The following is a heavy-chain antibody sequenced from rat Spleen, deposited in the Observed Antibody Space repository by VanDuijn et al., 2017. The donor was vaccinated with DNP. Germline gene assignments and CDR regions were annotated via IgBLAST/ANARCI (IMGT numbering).Heavy chain of an antibody. J-gene: IGHJ2*01. CDR2: IIYDGSRT. Sequence: EVQLVESGGGLVQPGRSLKLSCAASGFTFSDYNMAWVRQAPKKGLEWVATIIYDGSRTYYRDSVKGRFTISRDNAKSTLYLQMNSLRSEDMATYYCARQAWEGYFDYWGQGVMVTVSS. CDR1: GFTFSDYN. CDR3: ARQAWEGYFDY. D-gene: IGHD5-1*01. V-gene: IGHV5S10*01.